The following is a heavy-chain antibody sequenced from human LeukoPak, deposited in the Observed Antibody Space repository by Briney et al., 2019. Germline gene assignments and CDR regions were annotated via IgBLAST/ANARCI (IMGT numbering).Heavy chain of an antibody. Sequence: GGSLRLSCAASGFTFSNYVMHWVRQAPGKGLEWVAVIWYDGSNEYYADSVKGRFTISRDNSKNTLYMQMNSLRAEDTAVYYCARDLRHYFDYWGQGTLVTVSS. CDR2: IWYDGSNE. CDR3: ARDLRHYFDY. V-gene: IGHV3-33*01. J-gene: IGHJ4*02. CDR1: GFTFSNYV.